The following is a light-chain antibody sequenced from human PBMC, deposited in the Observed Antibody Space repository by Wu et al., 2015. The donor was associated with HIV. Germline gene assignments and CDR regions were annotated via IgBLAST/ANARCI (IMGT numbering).Light chain of an antibody. J-gene: IGKJ2*01. CDR1: QRVSISY. V-gene: IGKV3-20*01. Sequence: EIVLTQSPSTLSLSPGERATLSCRASQRVSISYLAWYQQKPGQAPRLLIYGVSTRATGIPDRFSGSVSGTDFTLTISRLEPEDFAVYYCQHYGASLYTFGQGTKLEIK. CDR3: QHYGASLYT. CDR2: GVS.